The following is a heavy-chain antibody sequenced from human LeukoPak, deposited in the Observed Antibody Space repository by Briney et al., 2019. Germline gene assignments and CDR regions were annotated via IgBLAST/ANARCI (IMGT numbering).Heavy chain of an antibody. D-gene: IGHD6-13*01. CDR3: ASDVVAAAGTDALDV. V-gene: IGHV4-39*01. Sequence: PSETLSLPCTVSGGSISSRSYYWGWIRQPPGKGLEWVGCKYYSGSTYYNPSLKSRVTISGDTSRSQFSLKLSSVTAADTAVYYCASDVVAAAGTDALDVWGQGTMVTVSS. CDR2: KYYSGST. J-gene: IGHJ3*01. CDR1: GGSISSRSYY.